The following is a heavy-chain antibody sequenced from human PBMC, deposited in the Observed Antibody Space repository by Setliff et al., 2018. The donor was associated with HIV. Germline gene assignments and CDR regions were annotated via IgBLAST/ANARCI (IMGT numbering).Heavy chain of an antibody. CDR1: GYSINSDYY. CDR3: ARGYAFDI. Sequence: PSETLSLTCAVSGYSINSDYYWAWIRQPPGKGLEWLGSISHSGSTYYNPSLRSRVTISVDTSKNRFSLRLSSVTAADTAVFYCARGYAFDIWGQGTMVTVSS. CDR2: ISHSGST. V-gene: IGHV4-38-2*01. J-gene: IGHJ3*02.